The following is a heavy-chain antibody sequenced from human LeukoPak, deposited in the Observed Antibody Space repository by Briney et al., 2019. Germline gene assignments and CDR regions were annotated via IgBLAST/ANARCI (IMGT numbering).Heavy chain of an antibody. CDR1: GFTVSSNY. CDR3: ARDGDDHNGNSASDY. D-gene: IGHD4-23*01. J-gene: IGHJ4*02. V-gene: IGHV3-53*01. CDR2: IYSGGST. Sequence: GGSLRLSCAASGFTVSSNYMSWVRQAPGKGLEWVSVIYSGGSTYYADSVKGRFTISRDNSKNTLYLQMNSLRAEDTAVYYCARDGDDHNGNSASDYWGQGTLVTVSS.